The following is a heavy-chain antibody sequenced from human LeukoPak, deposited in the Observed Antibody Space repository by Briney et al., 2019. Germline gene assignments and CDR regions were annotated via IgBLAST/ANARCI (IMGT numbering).Heavy chain of an antibody. CDR2: IYHSGSP. J-gene: IGHJ6*02. V-gene: IGHV4-30-2*02. CDR1: GGSISSGGYS. D-gene: IGHD3-3*01. Sequence: SETLSLTCAVSGGSISSGGYSWSWIRQPQGKGRECILYIYHSGSPSSTPSLNSRVTISVDRSKNHFSLSLSSLTAADTAVYYCARVASKGGMDVWGQGTTVIVSS. CDR3: ARVASKGGMDV.